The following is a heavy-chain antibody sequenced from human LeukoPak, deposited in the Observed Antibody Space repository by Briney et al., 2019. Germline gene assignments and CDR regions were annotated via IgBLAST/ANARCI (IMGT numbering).Heavy chain of an antibody. V-gene: IGHV1-69*13. Sequence: ASVKVSCKASGGTFSSYAISWVRQAPGQGLEWMGGIIPIFGTANYAHKFQGRVTITADESTRKDYMELSRLRSEDTAVYYCARRTRYFDWLSLHDAFDIWGQGTMVTVSS. D-gene: IGHD3-9*01. CDR1: GGTFSSYA. J-gene: IGHJ3*02. CDR3: ARRTRYFDWLSLHDAFDI. CDR2: IIPIFGTA.